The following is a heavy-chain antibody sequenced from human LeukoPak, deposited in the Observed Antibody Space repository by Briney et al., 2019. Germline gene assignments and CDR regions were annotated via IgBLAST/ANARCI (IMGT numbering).Heavy chain of an antibody. V-gene: IGHV3-30-3*01. D-gene: IGHD6-19*01. Sequence: SGGSLRLSCAASGFTFSSCAMHWVRQAPGKGLEWVAVISYDGSNKYYADSVKGRFTISRDNSKNTLYLQMNSLRAEDTAVYYCARDAYSSGWYDRGSDYWGQGTLVTVSS. J-gene: IGHJ4*02. CDR2: ISYDGSNK. CDR1: GFTFSSCA. CDR3: ARDAYSSGWYDRGSDY.